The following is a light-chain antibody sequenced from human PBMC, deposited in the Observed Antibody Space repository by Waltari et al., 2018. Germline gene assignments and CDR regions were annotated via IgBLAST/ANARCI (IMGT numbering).Light chain of an antibody. CDR3: AAWDDSLNGPYVV. CDR2: INN. Sequence: QSVRTQPPSASGTPGPRLPISLSGSSSHTGSNPVTWYQQLPGTAPKLLIYINNQRPSGVPDRSSGSKSGTSASLAISGLQSEDEADYYCAAWDDSLNGPYVVFGGGTKLTVL. J-gene: IGLJ2*01. V-gene: IGLV1-44*01. CDR1: SSHTGSNP.